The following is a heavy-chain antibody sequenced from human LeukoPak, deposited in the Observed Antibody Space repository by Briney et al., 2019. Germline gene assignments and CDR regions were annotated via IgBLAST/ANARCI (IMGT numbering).Heavy chain of an antibody. J-gene: IGHJ6*04. V-gene: IGHV3-7*01. CDR1: GFAFSGYS. CDR2: MNEYGSEI. D-gene: IGHD3-10*02. Sequence: GGSLRLSCAVSGFAFSGYSMSWVRQAPGKGLEWVAQMNEYGSEIFYLDSVKGRFTISRDNAKNSLYLQMNSLRAEDTAVYYCAELGITMIGGVWGKGTTVTISS. CDR3: AELGITMIGGV.